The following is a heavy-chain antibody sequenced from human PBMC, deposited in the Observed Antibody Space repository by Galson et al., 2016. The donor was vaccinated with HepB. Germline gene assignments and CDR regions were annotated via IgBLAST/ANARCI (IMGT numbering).Heavy chain of an antibody. D-gene: IGHD1-26*01. CDR1: GYTFMYYW. J-gene: IGHJ2*01. V-gene: IGHV5-51*03. Sequence: QSGAEVKKPGESLKISCQASGYTFMYYWIAWVRQRPGKGLEWMGIIYPGDSDTRYSPSFQGQVTISTDKSINTAYLHWSSLKASATAIYYCARVLVGATARDWYVDLWGRGTLVTVSS. CDR3: ARVLVGATARDWYVDL. CDR2: IYPGDSDT.